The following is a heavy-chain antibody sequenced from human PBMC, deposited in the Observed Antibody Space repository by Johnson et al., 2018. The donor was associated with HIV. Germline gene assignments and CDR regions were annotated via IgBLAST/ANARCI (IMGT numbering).Heavy chain of an antibody. CDR3: ARDLIVGATRGGAFDI. J-gene: IGHJ3*02. CDR2: ISHDGSNK. V-gene: IGHV3-30-3*01. CDR1: GFTFSSYA. D-gene: IGHD1-26*01. Sequence: QVQLVESGGGVVQPGRSLRLSCAASGFTFSSYAMHWVRQAPGKGLEWVAVISHDGSNKYYADSVRGRFTISRGKSRNTLYLQMNSLRAEDTAVHYCARDLIVGATRGGAFDIWGQGTMVTVSS.